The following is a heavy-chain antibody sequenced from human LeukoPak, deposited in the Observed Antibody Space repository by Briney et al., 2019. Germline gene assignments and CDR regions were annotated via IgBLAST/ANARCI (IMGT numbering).Heavy chain of an antibody. CDR2: ISGSGGST. Sequence: GGSLRLSCAASGFTFSSYAMSWVRQAPGKGLEWVSAISGSGGSTYYADSVKGRFTISRDNSKNTLHLQMNSLRAEDTAVYYCAKGGVIELLWFGEFQGFDYWGQGTLVTVSS. CDR1: GFTFSSYA. J-gene: IGHJ4*02. V-gene: IGHV3-23*01. CDR3: AKGGVIELLWFGEFQGFDY. D-gene: IGHD3-10*01.